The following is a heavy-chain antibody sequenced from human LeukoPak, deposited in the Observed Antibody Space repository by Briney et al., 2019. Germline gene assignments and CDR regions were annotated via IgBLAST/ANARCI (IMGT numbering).Heavy chain of an antibody. CDR1: GGSISSYY. J-gene: IGHJ4*02. Sequence: PSETLSLTCTVSGGSISSYYWSWIRQPPGKGLEWIGYIYYSGSANYDPSLKSRVTISVDTSKNQFPLRLSSVTAADTAVYYCARLGSSVAEDYWGQGTLVTVSS. D-gene: IGHD6-19*01. CDR2: IYYSGSA. V-gene: IGHV4-59*01. CDR3: ARLGSSVAEDY.